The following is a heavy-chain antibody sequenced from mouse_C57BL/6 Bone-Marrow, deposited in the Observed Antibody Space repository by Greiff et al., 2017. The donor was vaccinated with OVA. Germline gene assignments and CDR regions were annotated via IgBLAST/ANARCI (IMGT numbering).Heavy chain of an antibody. CDR3: ARGFYAIDY. J-gene: IGHJ4*01. CDR2: IDPSDSYT. Sequence: QVQLQQPGAELVRPGTSVKLSCKASGYTFTSYWMHWVKQRPGQGLEWIGVIDPSDSYTNYNQKFKGKATLTVDTSSSTAYMQLSSLTSEDSAVYYCARGFYAIDYWGQGTSVTVSS. V-gene: IGHV1-59*01. CDR1: GYTFTSYW.